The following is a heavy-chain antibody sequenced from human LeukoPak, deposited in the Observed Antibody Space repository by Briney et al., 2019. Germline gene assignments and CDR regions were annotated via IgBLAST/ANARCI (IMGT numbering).Heavy chain of an antibody. V-gene: IGHV4-4*02. D-gene: IGHD5-18*01. CDR2: IYHSGST. CDR1: GGSISSSNW. Sequence: PSETLSLTCAVSGGSISSSNWWSWVRQPPGKGLEWIGEIYHSGSTNYNRSLKSRVTISVDTSKNQFSLKLSSVTAADTAVYYCARDLIYSYGNFDYWGQGTLVTVSS. CDR3: ARDLIYSYGNFDY. J-gene: IGHJ4*02.